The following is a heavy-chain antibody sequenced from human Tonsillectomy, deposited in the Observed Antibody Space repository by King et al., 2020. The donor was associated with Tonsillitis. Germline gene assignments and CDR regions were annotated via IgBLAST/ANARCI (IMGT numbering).Heavy chain of an antibody. J-gene: IGHJ5*02. V-gene: IGHV4-39*01. CDR3: ARLYPGSSVWFDP. Sequence: LQLQESGPGLVRPSETLSLTCTVSGGSITSSTYFWGWIRQPPGKGLEWIGTIYYSGSTYSNSSLKSRVTISVDTSKNQFSLKLNSVTAADTAVYFCARLYPGSSVWFDPWGQGTLVTVSS. CDR2: IYYSGST. D-gene: IGHD6-6*01. CDR1: GGSITSSTYF.